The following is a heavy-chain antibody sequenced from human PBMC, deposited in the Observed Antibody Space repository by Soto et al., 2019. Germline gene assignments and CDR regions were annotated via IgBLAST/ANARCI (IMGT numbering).Heavy chain of an antibody. V-gene: IGHV3-30*18. CDR1: GFTFSNYG. D-gene: IGHD2-2*01. CDR3: AKVTGYCSSSSCRRDYYYYYGMDV. Sequence: GGSLRLSCAASGFTFSNYGMHWVRRAPGKGLEWVTVISYDGGDKYHADSVKGRFTISRDNSKNTLYLQMNSLRLEDTAVYYCAKVTGYCSSSSCRRDYYYYYGMDVWGQGTTVTVSS. CDR2: ISYDGGDK. J-gene: IGHJ6*02.